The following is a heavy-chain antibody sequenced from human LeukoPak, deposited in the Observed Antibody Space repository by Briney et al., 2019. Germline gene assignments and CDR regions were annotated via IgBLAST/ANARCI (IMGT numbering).Heavy chain of an antibody. D-gene: IGHD6-19*01. J-gene: IGHJ6*02. CDR2: MNPNSGNT. CDR3: ATAVAGKRGKFYGMDV. V-gene: IGHV1-8*01. Sequence: ASVKVSCKASGYTFTSYDINWVRQATGQGLEWMGWMNPNSGNTGHAQKFQGRVTMTRNTSISTAYMELSSLRSEDTAVYYCATAVAGKRGKFYGMDVWGQGTTVTVSS. CDR1: GYTFTSYD.